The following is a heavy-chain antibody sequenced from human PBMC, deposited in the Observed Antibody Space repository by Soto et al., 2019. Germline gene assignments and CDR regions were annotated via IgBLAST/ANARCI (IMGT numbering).Heavy chain of an antibody. V-gene: IGHV4-30-2*01. Sequence: PSETLSLTCAVSGGSISSGGYSWSWIRQPPGKSLERIGYIYHSGSTYYNPSLKSRVTISVDRSKNQFSLKLSSVTAADTAVYYCARGGTIFLENRNYYYGMDVWGQGTTVTVSS. D-gene: IGHD3-3*01. CDR2: IYHSGST. CDR1: GGSISSGGYS. J-gene: IGHJ6*02. CDR3: ARGGTIFLENRNYYYGMDV.